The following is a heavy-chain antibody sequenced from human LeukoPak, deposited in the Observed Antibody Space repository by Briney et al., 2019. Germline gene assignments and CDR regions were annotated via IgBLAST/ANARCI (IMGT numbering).Heavy chain of an antibody. Sequence: SETLSLTCVLYGGSSSGYYWSWIRQPPGKGLEWNAEINHSGSTNYNPSLKSRVTISVDTSKNQFSLKLSSVTAADTAVYYCARHLRYYYYMDVWGKGTTVTISS. CDR2: INHSGST. CDR1: GGSSSGYY. J-gene: IGHJ6*03. CDR3: ARHLRYYYYMDV. V-gene: IGHV4-34*01.